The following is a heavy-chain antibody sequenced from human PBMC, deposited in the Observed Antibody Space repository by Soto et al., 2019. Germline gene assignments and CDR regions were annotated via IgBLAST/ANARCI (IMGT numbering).Heavy chain of an antibody. Sequence: GGSLRLSCAASGFTFSSYAMHWVRQAPGKGLERVAVISYDGSNKYYADSVKGRFTISRDNSKNTLYLQMNSLRAEDTAVYYCARDSRWCSSTSCSYFDYWGQGTLVTVSS. CDR3: ARDSRWCSSTSCSYFDY. CDR1: GFTFSSYA. J-gene: IGHJ4*02. CDR2: ISYDGSNK. D-gene: IGHD2-2*01. V-gene: IGHV3-30-3*01.